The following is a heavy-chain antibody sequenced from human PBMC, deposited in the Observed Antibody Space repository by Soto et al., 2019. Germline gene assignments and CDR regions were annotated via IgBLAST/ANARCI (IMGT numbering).Heavy chain of an antibody. V-gene: IGHV4-39*01. CDR2: IYYSGST. CDR1: GGSISSSSYY. Sequence: SETLSLTCTVSGGSISSSSYYWGWIRQPPGKGLEWIGSIYYSGSTYYNPSLKSRVTISVDTSKNQFSLKLSSVTAADTAVYYCGYMYSSGWDDFDYWGQGTLVTVSS. J-gene: IGHJ4*02. CDR3: GYMYSSGWDDFDY. D-gene: IGHD6-19*01.